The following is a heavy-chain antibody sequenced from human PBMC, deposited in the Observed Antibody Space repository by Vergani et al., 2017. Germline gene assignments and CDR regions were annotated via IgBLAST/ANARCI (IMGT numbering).Heavy chain of an antibody. CDR3: ATHQVGGDFGRGTPDV. Sequence: EVHLVESGGSVVKPGGSLRLSCAASGITFSDTWMSWLRQSPGKGLEWLGRIKSQADGGTTEFATPVKPRFSISRDDSTDTVYLQLNSLNTEDTAIYYCATHQVGGDFGRGTPDVWGQGTVVTVSS. CDR1: GITFSDTW. V-gene: IGHV3-15*01. CDR2: IKSQADGGTT. J-gene: IGHJ3*01. D-gene: IGHD1-26*01.